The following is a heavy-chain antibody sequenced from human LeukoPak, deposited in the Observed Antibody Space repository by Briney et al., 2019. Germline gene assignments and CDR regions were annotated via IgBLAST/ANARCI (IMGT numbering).Heavy chain of an antibody. Sequence: GYYMHWVRQAPGQGLEWMGWINPDSGSTNYNPSLKSRVTISVDTSKNQFSLKLSSVTAADTAVYYCARSPIVGAGNFDYWGQGTLVTVSS. CDR3: ARSPIVGAGNFDY. J-gene: IGHJ4*02. D-gene: IGHD1-26*01. CDR2: INPDSGST. CDR1: GYY. V-gene: IGHV4-61*08.